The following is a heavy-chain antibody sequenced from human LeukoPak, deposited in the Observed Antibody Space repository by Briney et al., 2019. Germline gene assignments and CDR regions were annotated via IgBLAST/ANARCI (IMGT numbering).Heavy chain of an antibody. Sequence: PGGSLRLSCAASGFTFDDYAMHWVRQAPGKGLEWVAVISYDGSNKYYADSVKGRFTISRDNSKNTLYLQMNSLRAEDTAVYYCARDYGEEMATIQYYFDYWGQGTLVTVSS. CDR2: ISYDGSNK. CDR1: GFTFDDYA. J-gene: IGHJ4*02. D-gene: IGHD5-24*01. V-gene: IGHV3-30-3*01. CDR3: ARDYGEEMATIQYYFDY.